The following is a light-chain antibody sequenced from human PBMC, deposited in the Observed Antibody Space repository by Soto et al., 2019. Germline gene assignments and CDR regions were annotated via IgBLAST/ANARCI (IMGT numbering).Light chain of an antibody. V-gene: IGLV2-14*01. CDR2: DVF. CDR3: SSYTSSNTLYV. Sequence: QSALTQPASVSGSPGQSITISCTGTSSDVGGYNYVSWYQQHPGKAPKLMIYDVFNRPSGVSKRFSGSKSGNTASLTISGLQAEDEADYYCSSYTSSNTLYVFGSGTKLTVL. CDR1: SSDVGGYNY. J-gene: IGLJ1*01.